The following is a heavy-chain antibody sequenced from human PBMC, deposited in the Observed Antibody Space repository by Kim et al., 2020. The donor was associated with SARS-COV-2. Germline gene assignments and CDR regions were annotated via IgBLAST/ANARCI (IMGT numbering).Heavy chain of an antibody. Sequence: ETLSLTCTVSGGSISSYYWSWIRQPPGKGLEWIGYIYYSGSTNYNPSLKSRVTISVDTSKNQFSLKLSSVTAADTAVYYCAGRCSSTSCYDGWGLYYYYGMDVWGQGTTVTVSS. D-gene: IGHD2-2*01. V-gene: IGHV4-59*08. CDR3: AGRCSSTSCYDGWGLYYYYGMDV. CDR2: IYYSGST. CDR1: GGSISSYY. J-gene: IGHJ6*02.